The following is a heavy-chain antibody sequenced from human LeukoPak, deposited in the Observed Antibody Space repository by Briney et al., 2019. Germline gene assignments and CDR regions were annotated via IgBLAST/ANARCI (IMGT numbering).Heavy chain of an antibody. CDR2: INHSGST. D-gene: IGHD3-3*01. Sequence: SETLSLTCAVYGGSFSGYYWSWIRQPPGKGLEWIGEINHSGSTNYNPSLKSRVTISVDTSKNQFSLKLSSVTAADTAVYYCAMEIFGGDYWGQGTLVTVSS. J-gene: IGHJ4*02. V-gene: IGHV4-34*01. CDR3: AMEIFGGDY. CDR1: GGSFSGYY.